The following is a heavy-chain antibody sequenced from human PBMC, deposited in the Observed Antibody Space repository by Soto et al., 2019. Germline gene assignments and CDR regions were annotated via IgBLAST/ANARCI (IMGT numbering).Heavy chain of an antibody. Sequence: EVQLVESGGGLVQPGRSLRLSCAASGFTFDDYALHWVRQAPGKGLEWVSGISWNSGTIGYADSVQGRFTISRDNAKNSLSLQMNSLRVEDTALFYCVKGGGPAAADLEFDYWGQGTLITVSS. CDR1: GFTFDDYA. D-gene: IGHD6-13*01. J-gene: IGHJ4*02. CDR3: VKGGGPAAADLEFDY. V-gene: IGHV3-9*01. CDR2: ISWNSGTI.